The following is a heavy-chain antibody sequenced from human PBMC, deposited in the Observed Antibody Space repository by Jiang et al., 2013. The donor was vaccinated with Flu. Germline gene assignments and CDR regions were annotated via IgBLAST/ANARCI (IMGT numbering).Heavy chain of an antibody. V-gene: IGHV5-10-1*01. CDR1: FTSYW. J-gene: IGHJ3*02. CDR2: IDPSDSYT. D-gene: IGHD2-15*01. Sequence: FTSYWISWVRQMPGKGLEWMGRIDPSDSYTNYSPSFQGHVTISADKSISTAYLQWSSLKASDTAMYYCARGRDIVVVVAEGDAFDIWGQGTMVTVSS. CDR3: ARGRDIVVVVAEGDAFDI.